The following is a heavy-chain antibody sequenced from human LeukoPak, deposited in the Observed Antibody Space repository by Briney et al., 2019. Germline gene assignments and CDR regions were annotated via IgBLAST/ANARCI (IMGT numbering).Heavy chain of an antibody. CDR1: GYRFSNYW. CDR3: ARQEYCSGGSCYTWFDP. V-gene: IGHV5-51*01. D-gene: IGHD2-15*01. J-gene: IGHJ5*02. CDR2: IYPGDSDI. Sequence: GESLKISCKGSGYRFSNYWIGWVRHMPGKGLEWMGMIYPGDSDIRYSPSFQGQVTISADKSISTAYLQWSSLKASDTAMYYCARQEYCSGGSCYTWFDPWGQGTLVTVSS.